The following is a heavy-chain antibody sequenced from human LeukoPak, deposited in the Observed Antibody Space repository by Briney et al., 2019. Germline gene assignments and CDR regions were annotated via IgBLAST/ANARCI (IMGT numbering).Heavy chain of an antibody. D-gene: IGHD4-11*01. CDR3: ARNPQRDYKHPLGWFDP. V-gene: IGHV3-48*03. J-gene: IGHJ5*02. CDR1: GFTFSSYE. Sequence: GGSLRLSCAASGFTFSSYEMNWVRQAPGKGLEWVSYISSSGSTIYYADSVKGRFTISRDNAKNSLYLQMNSLRAEDTAVYYCARNPQRDYKHPLGWFDPWGQGTLVTVSS. CDR2: ISSSGSTI.